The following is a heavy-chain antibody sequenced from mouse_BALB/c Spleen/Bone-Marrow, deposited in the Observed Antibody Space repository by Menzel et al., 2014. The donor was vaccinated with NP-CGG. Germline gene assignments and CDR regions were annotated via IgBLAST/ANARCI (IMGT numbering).Heavy chain of an antibody. CDR1: GYTFTSYY. J-gene: IGHJ4*01. CDR3: SRGRRDALDY. V-gene: IGHV1S81*02. CDR2: INPSNGGT. Sequence: VQLQHSGAELAKPGASVKLSCKASGYTFTSYYMYWVKQRPGQGLEWFGEINPSNGGTNFNEKFKNKATLTVDKSSSTAYMQLSSLTSEDSAVYYCSRGRRDALDYWGQGTSVTVSS.